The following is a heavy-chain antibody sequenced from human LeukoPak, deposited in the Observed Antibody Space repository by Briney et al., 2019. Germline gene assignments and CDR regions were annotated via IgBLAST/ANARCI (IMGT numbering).Heavy chain of an antibody. CDR1: GYTFTGYY. CDR3: ARSQPYYYYGMDV. Sequence: ASVTVSCKASGYTFTGYYMHWVRQAPGQGLEWMGRINPNSGGTNYAQKFQGRVTMTRDTSISTAYMELSRLRSDDTAVYYCARSQPYYYYGMDVWGQGTTVTVSS. J-gene: IGHJ6*02. V-gene: IGHV1-2*06. CDR2: INPNSGGT.